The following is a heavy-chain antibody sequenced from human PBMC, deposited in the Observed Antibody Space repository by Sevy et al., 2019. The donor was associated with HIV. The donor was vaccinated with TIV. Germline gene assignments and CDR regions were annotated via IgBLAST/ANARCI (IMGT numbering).Heavy chain of an antibody. J-gene: IGHJ6*02. Sequence: ASVKVSCKASGGTFSSYAISWVRQAPGQGLEWMGGIIPIFGTANYAQKFQGRVTITADESTSTAYMELSSLRSEDTAVYYCASSPLGYCSGGSCSVRGYYYGMEVWGQGTTVTVSS. CDR3: ASSPLGYCSGGSCSVRGYYYGMEV. CDR2: IIPIFGTA. CDR1: GGTFSSYA. V-gene: IGHV1-69*13. D-gene: IGHD2-15*01.